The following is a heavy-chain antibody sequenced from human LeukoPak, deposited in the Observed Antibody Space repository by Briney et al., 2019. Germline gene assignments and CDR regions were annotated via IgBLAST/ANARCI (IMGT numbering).Heavy chain of an antibody. D-gene: IGHD3-22*01. J-gene: IGHJ4*02. Sequence: ASVKVSCKASGGSFSNYAISWVRQAPGQGLEWMGGIIPIFGTANYAQKFRGRVTITADKSTRTAYMELSSLRSEDTAVYYCARDLHHYDSSGYWGWDRQYYFDYWGQGTLVTVSS. CDR1: GGSFSNYA. CDR3: ARDLHHYDSSGYWGWDRQYYFDY. CDR2: IIPIFGTA. V-gene: IGHV1-69*06.